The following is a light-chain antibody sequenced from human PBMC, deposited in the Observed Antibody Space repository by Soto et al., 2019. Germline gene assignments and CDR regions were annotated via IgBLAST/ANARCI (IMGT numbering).Light chain of an antibody. Sequence: ETVLTQSPGTLSLSPGXRATLSCRASQSVGATVAWYHQRPGQAPRLLISGASTRATGVPARVSASGSGTAFTLTITSLQSDDFGVYYCQQYADWPTTFGQGTKVDIK. J-gene: IGKJ1*01. CDR1: QSVGAT. V-gene: IGKV3-15*01. CDR3: QQYADWPTT. CDR2: GAS.